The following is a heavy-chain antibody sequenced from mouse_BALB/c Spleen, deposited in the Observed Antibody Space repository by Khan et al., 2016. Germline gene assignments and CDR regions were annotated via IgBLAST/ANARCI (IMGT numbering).Heavy chain of an antibody. CDR2: IDPANGNT. Sequence: VQLQQSGAELVKPGASVKLSCTASGFNIKDTYMHWVKQRPEQGLEWIGRIDPANGNTKYDPKFPGKATITADTSSNTAFLQLSSLTSEDTAVYYCARGYYGTSHFDYWGQGTTLTVSS. V-gene: IGHV14-3*02. CDR3: ARGYYGTSHFDY. D-gene: IGHD1-1*01. CDR1: GFNIKDTY. J-gene: IGHJ2*01.